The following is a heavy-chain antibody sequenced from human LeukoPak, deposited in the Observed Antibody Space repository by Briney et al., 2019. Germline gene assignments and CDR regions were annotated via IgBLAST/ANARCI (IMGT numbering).Heavy chain of an antibody. Sequence: PSGTLSLTCTVSDEVITSNNWWSWVRQSPGKGLEWIGEIFHSGTTRYKASLESRVTVSMDSSKNQFSLEMKSVTAADTAVYYCTRGWSSAGVFDSWGQGTVVTVSS. CDR2: IFHSGTT. CDR1: DEVITSNNW. V-gene: IGHV4-4*02. D-gene: IGHD6-19*01. CDR3: TRGWSSAGVFDS. J-gene: IGHJ3*02.